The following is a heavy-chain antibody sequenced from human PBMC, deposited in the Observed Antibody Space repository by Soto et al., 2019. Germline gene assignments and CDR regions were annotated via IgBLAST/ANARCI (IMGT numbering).Heavy chain of an antibody. Sequence: SETLSLTCTVSGGSISSGGYYWSWIRQHPGKGLEWIGYIYYSGSTYYNPSLKSRVTISVDTSKNQFSLKLSSVTAADTAVYYCARMTVDYGGNSGFDYWGQGTLVTVSS. J-gene: IGHJ4*02. CDR3: ARMTVDYGGNSGFDY. CDR2: IYYSGST. D-gene: IGHD4-17*01. CDR1: GGSISSGGYY. V-gene: IGHV4-31*03.